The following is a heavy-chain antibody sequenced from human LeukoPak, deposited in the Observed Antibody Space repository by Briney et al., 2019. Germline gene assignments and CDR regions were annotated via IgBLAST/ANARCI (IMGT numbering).Heavy chain of an antibody. CDR3: GRIAINENNGMDV. CDR1: GFTFSDYY. V-gene: IGHV3-72*01. CDR2: SRNKASSYTT. D-gene: IGHD1/OR15-1a*01. J-gene: IGHJ6*02. Sequence: PGGSLRLSCAASGFTFSDYYMSWIRQAPGKGLEWVGRSRNKASSYTTEYAASVEGRFTISRDVSESSLYLQMNSLRTEDTAVYYCGRIAINENNGMDVWGQGTTVTVSS.